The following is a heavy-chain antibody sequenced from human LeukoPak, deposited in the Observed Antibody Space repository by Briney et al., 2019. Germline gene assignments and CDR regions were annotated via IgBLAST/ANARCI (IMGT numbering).Heavy chain of an antibody. CDR1: GGTFSSYA. Sequence: ASVKVSCKASGGTFSSYAISWVRQAPGQGLEWMGGIIPIFGTANYAQKFQGRVTITADESTSTAYMELSSLRSEDPAVYYCASRSVSRVPAAMRHGYYYYGMDVWGKGTTVTVSS. CDR3: ASRSVSRVPAAMRHGYYYYGMDV. V-gene: IGHV1-69*01. J-gene: IGHJ6*04. D-gene: IGHD2-2*01. CDR2: IIPIFGTA.